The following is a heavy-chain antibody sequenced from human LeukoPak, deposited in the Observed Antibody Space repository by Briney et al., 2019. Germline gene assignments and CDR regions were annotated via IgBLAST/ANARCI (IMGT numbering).Heavy chain of an antibody. CDR2: THYRGNT. CDR1: GGSISSYY. V-gene: IGHV4-59*01. CDR3: ARESSLITMVRGVIGRTYAFDI. Sequence: VKPSETLSLTCTVSGGSISSYYWSWIRQPPGKGLEWIGYTHYRGNTNYNPSLKSRVTISVGTSKNQFSLKLSSVTAADTAVYYCARESSLITMVRGVIGRTYAFDIWGQGTMVTVSS. D-gene: IGHD3-10*01. J-gene: IGHJ3*02.